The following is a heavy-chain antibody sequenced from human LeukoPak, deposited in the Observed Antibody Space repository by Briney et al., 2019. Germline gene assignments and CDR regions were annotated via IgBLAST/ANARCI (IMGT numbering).Heavy chain of an antibody. CDR2: ISVYRGNT. V-gene: IGHV1-18*01. Sequence: ASVKVSCKASGYTFSTYGISWVRQAPGQGLEWKGWISVYRGNTNYAQNFQGRVAMTTDTSTSTAYMELRSLRSDDTAVYYCARDPDGAMDFDYWGQGTLVTVPS. CDR1: GYTFSTYG. D-gene: IGHD5-24*01. J-gene: IGHJ4*02. CDR3: ARDPDGAMDFDY.